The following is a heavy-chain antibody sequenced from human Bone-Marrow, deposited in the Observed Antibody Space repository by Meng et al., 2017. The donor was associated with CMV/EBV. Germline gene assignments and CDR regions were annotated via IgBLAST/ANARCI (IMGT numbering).Heavy chain of an antibody. CDR2: ITYTGNT. D-gene: IGHD6-19*01. V-gene: IGHV4-39*07. J-gene: IGHJ5*02. CDR1: GGSVTSSNNF. Sequence: QLQLQESGPGLVKPSETLSLTCTVSGGSVTSSNNFWGWIRQPPGKGLEWIGTITYTGNTYYKPSLKSRVTMSLDTSKNQLSLRLNSVTAADTALYFCARHFNGRLAQAWGQGTLVTVSS. CDR3: ARHFNGRLAQA.